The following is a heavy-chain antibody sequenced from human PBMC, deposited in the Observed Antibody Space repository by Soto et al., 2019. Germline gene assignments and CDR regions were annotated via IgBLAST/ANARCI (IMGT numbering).Heavy chain of an antibody. V-gene: IGHV1-69*01. CDR3: ARSHGSSTSLEIYYYYSYGMDV. Sequence: QVQLVQSRAEVKKPGSSVKVSCKASGGTFGSYAISWVRQAPGQGLEWMGGIIPIPGTANYAQKFQGRVTIAADESTSTAYMELSSLRSEDTAVYYCARSHGSSTSLEIYYYYSYGMDVWGQGTTVTVSS. CDR2: IIPIPGTA. J-gene: IGHJ6*02. D-gene: IGHD2-2*01. CDR1: GGTFGSYA.